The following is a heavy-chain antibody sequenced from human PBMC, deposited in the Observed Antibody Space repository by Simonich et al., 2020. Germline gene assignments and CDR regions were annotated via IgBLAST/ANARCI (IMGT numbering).Heavy chain of an antibody. V-gene: IGHV4-39*01. CDR3: ARHAGFAFDI. CDR1: GGSISSSSYY. D-gene: IGHD6-13*01. Sequence: QLQLQESGPGLVKPSETLSLTCTVSGGSISSSSYYWGWIRQPPGKGLEWIGSIYYSCTTYYNPSLKIRVTISVDTAKTQFSLKLSSVTAADTAVYYCARHAGFAFDIWDQGTMVTVSS. J-gene: IGHJ3*02. CDR2: IYYSCTT.